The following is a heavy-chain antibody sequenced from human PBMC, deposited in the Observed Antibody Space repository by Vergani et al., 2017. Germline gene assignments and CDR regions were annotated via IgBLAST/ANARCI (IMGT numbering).Heavy chain of an antibody. CDR2: IIPILGIA. Sequence: QVQLVQSGAEVKKPGSSVKVSCKASGGTFSSYTISWVRQAPGQGLEWMGRIIPILGIANYAQKFQGRVTITADKSTSTAYMELSSLRSEDTAVYYCARAYCSSTSCYPAYYFDYWGQGTLVTVSS. J-gene: IGHJ4*02. CDR1: GGTFSSYT. D-gene: IGHD2-2*01. V-gene: IGHV1-69*02. CDR3: ARAYCSSTSCYPAYYFDY.